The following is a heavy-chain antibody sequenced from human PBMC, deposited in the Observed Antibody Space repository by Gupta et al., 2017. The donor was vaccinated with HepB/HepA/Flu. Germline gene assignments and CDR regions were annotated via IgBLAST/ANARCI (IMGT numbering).Heavy chain of an antibody. CDR2: IWSDGSNK. CDR3: ARGTGSHQGNGFDY. J-gene: IGHJ4*02. D-gene: IGHD3/OR15-3a*01. Sequence: QVKLVESGGGVVQPGRSLRLSCAASGFTFSTYGMHWVRQAPGKGLEWGAVIWSDGSNKYYADSVKGRFTISRDNSKNALYLQMNSLRAEDTSVYYCARGTGSHQGNGFDYWGQGALVTVSS. CDR1: GFTFSTYG. V-gene: IGHV3-33*01.